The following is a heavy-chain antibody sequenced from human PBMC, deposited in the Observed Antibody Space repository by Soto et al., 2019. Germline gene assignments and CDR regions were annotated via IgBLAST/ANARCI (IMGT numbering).Heavy chain of an antibody. J-gene: IGHJ6*02. V-gene: IGHV1-69*01. CDR2: IIPMSGKG. CDR1: GGTFSSYA. Sequence: QVQLVQSGAEVKKPGTSVKVSCKASGGTFSSYAISWVRQAPGQGLEWMGGIIPMSGKGKFAQQFQGRVTITADESTRTVYMELSSLRSEDTAVYYCARDRHDSNGWHTFFYGLDVWGQGTTVTVSS. D-gene: IGHD3-22*01. CDR3: ARDRHDSNGWHTFFYGLDV.